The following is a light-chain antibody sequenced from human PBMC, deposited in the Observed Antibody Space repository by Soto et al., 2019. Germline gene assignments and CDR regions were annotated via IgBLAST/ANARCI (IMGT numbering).Light chain of an antibody. CDR2: DAS. Sequence: EIVLTQSPATLSLSPGERATLSCRASQSVSSYLAWYQQKPGQTPRLLIYDASNRATGIPARFSGSGSGTDFTLTIRSLETEDFAVYYCQQRSNWRETFGQGTNVDIK. V-gene: IGKV3-11*01. CDR3: QQRSNWRET. J-gene: IGKJ1*01. CDR1: QSVSSY.